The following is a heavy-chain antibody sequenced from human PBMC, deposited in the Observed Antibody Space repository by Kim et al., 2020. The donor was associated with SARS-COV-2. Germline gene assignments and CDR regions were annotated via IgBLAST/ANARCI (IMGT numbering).Heavy chain of an antibody. D-gene: IGHD2-2*01. V-gene: IGHV1-18*04. CDR1: GYTFTSYG. CDR2: ISAYNGNT. Sequence: ASVKVSCKASGYTFTSYGISWVRQAPGQGLEWMGWISAYNGNTNYAQKLQGRVTMTTDTSTSTAYMELRSLRSDDTAVYYCAREGGYCSSTSCYLYYYYYGMVAWGHGTTVTVSS. J-gene: IGHJ6*02. CDR3: AREGGYCSSTSCYLYYYYYGMVA.